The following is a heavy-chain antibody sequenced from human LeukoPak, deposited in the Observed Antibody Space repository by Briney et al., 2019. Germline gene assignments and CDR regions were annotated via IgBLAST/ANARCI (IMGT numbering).Heavy chain of an antibody. J-gene: IGHJ3*02. CDR1: GGSISSYY. CDR3: AGLSNNDAFDI. Sequence: SETLSLTCTVSGGSISSYYWSWIRQPPGKGLEWIGYIYYSGSTNYNPSLKSRVTISVDTSKNQFSLKLSSVTAADTAVYYCAGLSNNDAFDIWGQGTMVTVSS. D-gene: IGHD2/OR15-2a*01. V-gene: IGHV4-59*01. CDR2: IYYSGST.